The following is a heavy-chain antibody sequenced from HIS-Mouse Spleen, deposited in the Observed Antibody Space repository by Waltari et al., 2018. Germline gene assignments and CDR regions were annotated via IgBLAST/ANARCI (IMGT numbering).Heavy chain of an antibody. CDR1: GFTVSSNY. J-gene: IGHJ3*02. CDR2: IYGGGST. V-gene: IGHV3-53*02. CDR3: ARDGERRDAFDI. Sequence: EVQLVETGGGLIQPGGSLRLSCAASGFTVSSNYMSWVRQAPGKALAWVSVIYGGGSTYSAASVKCRFTISRDNSKNTLYLQMNSLRAEDTAVYYCARDGERRDAFDIWGQGTMVTVSS. D-gene: IGHD1-1*01.